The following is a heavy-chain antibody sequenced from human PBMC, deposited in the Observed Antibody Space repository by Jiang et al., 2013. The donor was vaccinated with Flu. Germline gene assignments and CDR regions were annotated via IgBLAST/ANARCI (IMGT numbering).Heavy chain of an antibody. CDR1: GGSISSSSYY. CDR2: IYYSGST. CDR3: ARLNDYGDYYAVTGGMDV. V-gene: IGHV4-39*07. Sequence: LLKPSETLSLTCTVSGGSISSSSYYWGWIRQPPGKGLEWIGSIYYSGSTYYNPSLKSRVTISVDTSKNQFSLKLSSVTAADTAVYYCARLNDYGDYYAVTGGMDVWGQGTTVTVSS. D-gene: IGHD4-17*01. J-gene: IGHJ6*02.